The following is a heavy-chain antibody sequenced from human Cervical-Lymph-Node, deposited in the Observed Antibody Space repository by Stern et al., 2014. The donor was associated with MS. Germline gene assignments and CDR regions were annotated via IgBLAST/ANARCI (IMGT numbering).Heavy chain of an antibody. CDR2: INPSAGST. J-gene: IGHJ4*02. CDR1: GYTFTSYY. CDR3: ARDQRGYSSSLYFDY. D-gene: IGHD6-6*01. Sequence: VQLVESGAEVKKPGASVKVSCRASGYTFTSYYIHWVRQAPGQGLEWMGIINPSAGSTTYAQKFQGRVTMTRDTSTSTVYMELSSLRSEDTAVYYCARDQRGYSSSLYFDYWGQGTLVTVSS. V-gene: IGHV1-46*01.